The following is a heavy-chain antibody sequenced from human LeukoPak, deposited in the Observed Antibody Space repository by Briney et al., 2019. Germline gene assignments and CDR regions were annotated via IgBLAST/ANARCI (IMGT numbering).Heavy chain of an antibody. CDR1: GFTFSSYG. Sequence: GGSLRLSCAASGFTFSSYGMHWVRQAPGKGLEWVSYISTSGSTIYYADSVKGRFTISRDNAKNSLYLQMNSLRAEDTAVYYCARRRLSSSWYPDYFDYWGQGTLVTVSS. CDR2: ISTSGSTI. D-gene: IGHD6-13*01. V-gene: IGHV3-48*04. CDR3: ARRRLSSSWYPDYFDY. J-gene: IGHJ4*02.